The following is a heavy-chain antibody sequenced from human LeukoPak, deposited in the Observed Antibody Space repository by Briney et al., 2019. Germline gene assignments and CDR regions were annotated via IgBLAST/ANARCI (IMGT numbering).Heavy chain of an antibody. CDR3: ARRSSYSGSYNQFDI. V-gene: IGHV4-59*08. Sequence: SETLSLTCTVSGGSISSYYWSWIRQPPGKGLEWVGYIYYSGSTNYNPSLKSRVTISVDTSKNQFSLKLSSVTAADTAVYYCARRSSYSGSYNQFDIWGQGTMVTASS. CDR2: IYYSGST. D-gene: IGHD1-26*01. CDR1: GGSISSYY. J-gene: IGHJ3*02.